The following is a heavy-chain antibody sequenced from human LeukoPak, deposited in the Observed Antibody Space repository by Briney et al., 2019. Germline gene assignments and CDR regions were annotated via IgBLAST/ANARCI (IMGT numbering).Heavy chain of an antibody. Sequence: GGSLRPSCAASGFTFSSYGMHWVRQAPGKGLEWVAFIRSDTSDKYYADSVKGRFTISRDNSKNTLYLQMNSLRAEDTAVYYCAKVGRSYHYDSSAYYSYFDYWGQGTLVTVSS. J-gene: IGHJ4*02. V-gene: IGHV3-30*02. CDR1: GFTFSSYG. CDR3: AKVGRSYHYDSSAYYSYFDY. CDR2: IRSDTSDK. D-gene: IGHD3-22*01.